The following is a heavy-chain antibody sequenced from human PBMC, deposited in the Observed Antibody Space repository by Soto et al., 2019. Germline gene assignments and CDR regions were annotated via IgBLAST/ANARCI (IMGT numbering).Heavy chain of an antibody. V-gene: IGHV3-48*02. Sequence: PGGSLRLSCAASGFTFRRYRMKWVRQAPGKGLEWDSYIRSTRSNIYHADSAKGRFTISRDKAKNSLYLQMNSLKDEDTAVYYCAKIATYSASYQYFDYWGQGTPVTVSS. CDR1: GFTFRRYR. D-gene: IGHD1-26*01. CDR3: AKIATYSASYQYFDY. CDR2: IRSTRSNI. J-gene: IGHJ4*02.